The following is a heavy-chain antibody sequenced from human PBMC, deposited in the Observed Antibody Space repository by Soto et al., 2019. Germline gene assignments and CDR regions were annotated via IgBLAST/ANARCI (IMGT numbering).Heavy chain of an antibody. CDR1: GGTFSSYA. CDR3: ASENSRSGVNYYYYYGMDV. CDR2: IIPIFGTA. D-gene: IGHD6-13*01. V-gene: IGHV1-69*06. J-gene: IGHJ6*02. Sequence: GASVKVSCKASGGTFSSYAISWVRQAPGQGLEWMGGIIPIFGTANYAQKFQGRVTITADKSTSTAYMELSSLRSEDTAVYYCASENSRSGVNYYYYYGMDVWGQGTTVTVSS.